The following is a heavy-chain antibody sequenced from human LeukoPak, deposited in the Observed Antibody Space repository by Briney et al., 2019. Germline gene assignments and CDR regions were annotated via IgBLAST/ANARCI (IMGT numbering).Heavy chain of an antibody. J-gene: IGHJ4*02. CDR1: GFTFSSYA. Sequence: GGSLRLSCAASGFTFSSYAMSWVRQAPGKGLEWVSSISRSSGYIYYADSVKGRFTISRDNAKNSLYLLMNSLRVDDTAVYYCARGGGDSGYDYDDYWGQGTLVTVSS. D-gene: IGHD5-12*01. CDR3: ARGGGDSGYDYDDY. V-gene: IGHV3-21*01. CDR2: ISRSSGYI.